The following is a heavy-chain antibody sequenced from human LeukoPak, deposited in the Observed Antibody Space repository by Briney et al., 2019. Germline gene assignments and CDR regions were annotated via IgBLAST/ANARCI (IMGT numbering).Heavy chain of an antibody. J-gene: IGHJ4*02. V-gene: IGHV3-30*18. CDR3: AKGFYGDPLYYFDY. CDR1: GFTFSSYG. Sequence: PGRSLRLSCAASGFTFSSYGMHWVRQAPGKGLEWVAVISYDGSNKYYADSVKGRFTISRDNSKNTLYLQMNSLRAEDTAVYYCAKGFYGDPLYYFDYWGQGTLVTVSS. CDR2: ISYDGSNK. D-gene: IGHD4-17*01.